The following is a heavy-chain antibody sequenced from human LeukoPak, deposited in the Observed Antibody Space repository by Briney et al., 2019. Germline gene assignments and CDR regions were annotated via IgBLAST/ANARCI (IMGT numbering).Heavy chain of an antibody. J-gene: IGHJ4*02. D-gene: IGHD5-12*01. Sequence: GGSLRLSCAASGFTFKSFAMTWVRQAPGKGLEWVSSLSGAGLRTYYADSVKGRFTISRDNSKNTLYLHMISLTGDDTAVYYYAKDRYGDYEYYFDYWGQGTLVTVSS. CDR1: GFTFKSFA. CDR2: LSGAGLRT. CDR3: AKDRYGDYEYYFDY. V-gene: IGHV3-23*01.